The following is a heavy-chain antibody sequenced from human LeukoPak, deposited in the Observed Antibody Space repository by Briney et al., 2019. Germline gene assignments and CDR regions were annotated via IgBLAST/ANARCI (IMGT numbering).Heavy chain of an antibody. CDR2: LYSGGST. J-gene: IGHJ3*01. CDR3: VVRDCSGGSCYSNAFDV. Sequence: GGSLRLSCAASGFTFSSYAMSWVRQAPGMGLEWVSVLYSGGSTYYPDSVKGRFTISRDNSKNTLFLQMNSLRAEDTAVYYCVVRDCSGGSCYSNAFDVWGQGTMVTVSS. CDR1: GFTFSSYA. V-gene: IGHV3-23*03. D-gene: IGHD2-15*01.